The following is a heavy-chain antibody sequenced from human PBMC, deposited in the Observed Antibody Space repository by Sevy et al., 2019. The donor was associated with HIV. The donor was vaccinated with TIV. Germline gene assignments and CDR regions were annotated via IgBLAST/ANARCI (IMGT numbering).Heavy chain of an antibody. CDR1: GFTFSGSA. Sequence: GGSLRLSCAASGFTFSGSAIHWVRQASGKGLEWVGRVRTKPNTYATEYAASVKGWCIISRDDSKNTAYLQMNSLKTEDKAVYYCTRDLYTVTEASNWGQGTLVTVSS. V-gene: IGHV3-73*01. CDR2: VRTKPNTYAT. D-gene: IGHD4-17*01. J-gene: IGHJ4*02. CDR3: TRDLYTVTEASN.